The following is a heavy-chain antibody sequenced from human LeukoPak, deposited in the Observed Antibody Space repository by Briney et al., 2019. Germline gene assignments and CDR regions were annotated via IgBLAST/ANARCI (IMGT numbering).Heavy chain of an antibody. V-gene: IGHV3-23*01. J-gene: IGHJ4*02. Sequence: GGSLRLSCAASGFTFSSYAMSWVRQAPGKGPEWVSAISGSGGSTYYADSVKGRFTIFRDNSKNTLYLQMNSLRAEDTAVYYCAKIGYCSSTSCRPFDYWGQGTLVTVSS. D-gene: IGHD2-2*03. CDR1: GFTFSSYA. CDR2: ISGSGGST. CDR3: AKIGYCSSTSCRPFDY.